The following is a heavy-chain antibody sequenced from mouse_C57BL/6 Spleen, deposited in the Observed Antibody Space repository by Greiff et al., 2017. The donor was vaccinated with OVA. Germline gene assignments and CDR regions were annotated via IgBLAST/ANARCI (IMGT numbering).Heavy chain of an antibody. CDR3: AREGHYYGSSYFDY. J-gene: IGHJ2*01. D-gene: IGHD1-1*01. CDR2: INPNNGGT. V-gene: IGHV1-26*01. CDR1: GYTFTDYY. Sequence: VQLQQSGPELVKPGASVKISCKASGYTFTDYYMNWVKQSHGKSLEWIGDINPNNGGTSYNQKFKGKATLTVDKSSSTAYMELRSLTSEDSAVYYCAREGHYYGSSYFDYWGQGTTLTVSS.